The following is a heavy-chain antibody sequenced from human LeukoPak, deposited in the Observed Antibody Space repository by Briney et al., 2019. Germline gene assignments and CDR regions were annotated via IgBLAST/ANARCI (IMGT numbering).Heavy chain of an antibody. J-gene: IGHJ5*02. CDR2: ISYDGSNK. D-gene: IGHD3-22*01. V-gene: IGHV3-30*04. Sequence: PGGSLRLSCAASGFTFSNYAMNWVRQAPGKGLEWVAVISYDGSNKYYADSVKGRFTISRDNSKSTLYLQMNSLRAEDTAVYYCAKETGDSSGYYSVDNWFDPWGQGTLVTVSS. CDR3: AKETGDSSGYYSVDNWFDP. CDR1: GFTFSNYA.